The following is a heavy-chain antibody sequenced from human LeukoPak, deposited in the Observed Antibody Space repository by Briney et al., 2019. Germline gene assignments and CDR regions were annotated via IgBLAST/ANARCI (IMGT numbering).Heavy chain of an antibody. Sequence: GGSLRLSCTASGFTFSSYSMNWVRQAPGKGLEWVSSISGRSSSIDYADSVKGRFTISRDNAKNSLYLQMNSLRAEDTALYYCARDGGDYPNKNLDYWGQGTQVTVSS. J-gene: IGHJ4*02. V-gene: IGHV3-21*01. CDR2: ISGRSSSI. D-gene: IGHD4-17*01. CDR3: ARDGGDYPNKNLDY. CDR1: GFTFSSYS.